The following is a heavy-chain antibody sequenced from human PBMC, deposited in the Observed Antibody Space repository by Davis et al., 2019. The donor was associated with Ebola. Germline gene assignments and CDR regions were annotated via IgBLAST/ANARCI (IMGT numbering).Heavy chain of an antibody. CDR1: GYTFTDYY. CDR2: INPSGGSS. Sequence: AASVKVSCKPSGYTFTDYYIHWVRQAPGQGLEWMGIINPSGGSSNYAQKFQGRVTITADESTSTAYMELSSLRSEDTAVYYCARNYNSRWDGYLDYWGQGTLVTVSS. D-gene: IGHD6-13*01. J-gene: IGHJ4*02. CDR3: ARNYNSRWDGYLDY. V-gene: IGHV1-46*01.